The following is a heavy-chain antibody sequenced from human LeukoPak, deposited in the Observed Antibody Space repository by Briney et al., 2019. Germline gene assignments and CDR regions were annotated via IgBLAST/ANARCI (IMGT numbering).Heavy chain of an antibody. D-gene: IGHD1-26*01. Sequence: ASVKVSCKASGYTFTSYYMHWVRQAPGQGLEWMGRIKPSGGRTSYAQKFQGRVTMTRDTSTSTVYMEQSSLRSEDTAVYYCARDLVGAPPGFDYWGQGTLVTVSS. CDR3: ARDLVGAPPGFDY. CDR2: IKPSGGRT. V-gene: IGHV1-46*01. CDR1: GYTFTSYY. J-gene: IGHJ4*02.